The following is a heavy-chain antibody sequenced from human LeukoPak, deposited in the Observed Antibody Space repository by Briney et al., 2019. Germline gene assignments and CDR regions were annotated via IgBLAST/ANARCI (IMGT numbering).Heavy chain of an antibody. J-gene: IGHJ4*02. CDR1: GFTFNDYG. Sequence: GGSLRLSCAASGFTFNDYGMSWVRQAPGKGLEWVANIKQDGSEKYYVDSVKGRFTISRDNAKNSLYLQMSSLRAEDTAVYYCARGDADFDYWGQGTLVTVSS. D-gene: IGHD5-24*01. CDR3: ARGDADFDY. CDR2: IKQDGSEK. V-gene: IGHV3-7*01.